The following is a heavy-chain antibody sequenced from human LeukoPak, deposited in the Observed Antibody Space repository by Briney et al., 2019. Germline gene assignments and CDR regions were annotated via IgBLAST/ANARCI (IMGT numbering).Heavy chain of an antibody. J-gene: IGHJ6*03. Sequence: ASVKVSCKASGYTFTSYCMHWVRQAPGQGPEWMGIINPSGGSTSYAQKFQGRVTITTDESTSTAYMELSSLRSEDTAVYYCAYGDLYYYYYYMDVWGKGTTVTVSS. CDR3: AYGDLYYYYYYMDV. CDR1: GYTFTSYC. CDR2: INPSGGST. V-gene: IGHV1-46*03. D-gene: IGHD4-17*01.